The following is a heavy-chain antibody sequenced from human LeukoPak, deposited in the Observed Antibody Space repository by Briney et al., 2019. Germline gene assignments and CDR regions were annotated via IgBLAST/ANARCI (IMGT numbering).Heavy chain of an antibody. CDR2: ISAYNGNT. V-gene: IGHV1-18*01. CDR1: GYTFTSYG. Sequence: ASVKLSCKASGYTFTSYGISWVRQAPGQGLEWMGWISAYNGNTNYAQKLQGRVTMTTDTSTSTAYMELRSLRSDDTAVYYCARDWDDYGDYAGGYWGQGTLVTVSS. CDR3: ARDWDDYGDYAGGY. J-gene: IGHJ4*02. D-gene: IGHD4-17*01.